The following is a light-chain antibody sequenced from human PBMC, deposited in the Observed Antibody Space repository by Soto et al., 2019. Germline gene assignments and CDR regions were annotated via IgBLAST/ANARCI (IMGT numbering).Light chain of an antibody. V-gene: IGKV3-15*01. J-gene: IGKJ1*01. CDR1: QTVSTN. CDR2: GAS. Sequence: ERVMTQSPGTLSVSPGERATLSCRASQTVSTNLAWYQQKRGQAPRLLIYGASTRATGTPARFSGSGSGTEFTLIISSLQSEDFAVYFCQQYNNWPQTFGQGTKVEIK. CDR3: QQYNNWPQT.